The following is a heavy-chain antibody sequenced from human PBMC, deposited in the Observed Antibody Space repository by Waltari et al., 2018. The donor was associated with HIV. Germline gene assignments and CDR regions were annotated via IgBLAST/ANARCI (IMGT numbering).Heavy chain of an antibody. V-gene: IGHV3-9*01. CDR2: SSGNSKTI. CDR1: GYTFYDFA. CDR3: AKEGAGPGTGWNFFDF. D-gene: IGHD1-7*01. J-gene: IGHJ4*02. Sequence: EVQLEVSGRDLVQPDRSLCPSCDASGYTFYDFAMYRVRQVPGKGLEWVSGSSGNSKTIGYVDSVRGRFVISRDSAKNTLYLQMNSLRVEDTAFYFCAKEGAGPGTGWNFFDFCSQGTLVTVSS.